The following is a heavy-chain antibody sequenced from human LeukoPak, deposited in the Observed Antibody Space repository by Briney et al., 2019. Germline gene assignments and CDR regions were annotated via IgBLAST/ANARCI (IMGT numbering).Heavy chain of an antibody. J-gene: IGHJ4*02. CDR3: ARWSGDIAAAVN. D-gene: IGHD6-13*01. CDR2: INPSGGT. Sequence: ASVKVSCKASGYTFSMYNMHWVRQAPGQGLEWMGIINPSGGTSYAQKLQGRITMTRDTSTSTVYMELSSLRSEDTAVYYCARWSGDIAAAVNWGQGTLVTVSS. CDR1: GYTFSMYN. V-gene: IGHV1-46*01.